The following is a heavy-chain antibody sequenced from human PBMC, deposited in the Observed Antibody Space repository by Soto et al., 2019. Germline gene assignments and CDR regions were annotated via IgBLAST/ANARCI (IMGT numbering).Heavy chain of an antibody. CDR2: IKQDGSEK. D-gene: IGHD2-8*01. CDR1: GFTFSSYW. Sequence: GVLRLSCAASGFTFSSYWMSWVRQAPGKGLEWVANIKQDGSEKYYVDSVKGRFTISRDNAKNSLYLQMNSLRAEDTAVYYCARERILYKPQYYYGMDVWGQGTTVTVSS. V-gene: IGHV3-7*01. CDR3: ARERILYKPQYYYGMDV. J-gene: IGHJ6*02.